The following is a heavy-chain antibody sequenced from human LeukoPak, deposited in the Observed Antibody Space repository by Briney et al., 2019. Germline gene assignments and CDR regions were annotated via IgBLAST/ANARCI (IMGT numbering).Heavy chain of an antibody. CDR1: GYTLTELS. V-gene: IGHV1-24*01. D-gene: IGHD2-15*01. Sequence: GASVKVSCKVSGYTLTELSMHWVRQAPGKGLEWMGGFDPEDGETIYAQKFQGRVTMTEDTSTDTAYMELSRLRSEDTAVYYCAILYCSGGSCPYYFDYWGQGTLVTVSS. CDR3: AILYCSGGSCPYYFDY. CDR2: FDPEDGET. J-gene: IGHJ4*02.